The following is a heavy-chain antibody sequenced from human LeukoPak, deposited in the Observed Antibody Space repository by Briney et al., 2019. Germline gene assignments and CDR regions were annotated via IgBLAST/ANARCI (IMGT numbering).Heavy chain of an antibody. D-gene: IGHD6-19*01. V-gene: IGHV3-23*01. CDR2: ISGSGGST. J-gene: IGHJ4*02. CDR3: AKGFDAVAGSYFDY. CDR1: GFTFSSYA. Sequence: EGSLRLSCAASGFTFSSYAMSWVRQAPGKGLEWVSAISGSGGSTYYADSVKGRFTISRDNSKNTLYLQMNSLRAEDTVVYYCAKGFDAVAGSYFDYWGQGTLVTVSS.